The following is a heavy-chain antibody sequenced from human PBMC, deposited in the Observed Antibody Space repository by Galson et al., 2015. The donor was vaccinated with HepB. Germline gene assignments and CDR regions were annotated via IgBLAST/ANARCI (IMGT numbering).Heavy chain of an antibody. CDR1: GFTFNNYA. D-gene: IGHD2-15*01. Sequence: SLRLSCAGSGFTFNNYAMAWVRLAPGKGLEWVSTISSSGGNTYYADSVKGRFTISRDNSRDTVYLQMSSLGAADTATYYCSKEAIGSDVRHRYSWFDPWGQGTVV. V-gene: IGHV3-23*01. CDR2: ISSSGGNT. J-gene: IGHJ5*02. CDR3: SKEAIGSDVRHRYSWFDP.